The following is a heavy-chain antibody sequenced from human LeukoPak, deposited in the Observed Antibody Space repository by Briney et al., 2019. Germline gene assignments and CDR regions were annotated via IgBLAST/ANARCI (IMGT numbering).Heavy chain of an antibody. CDR3: AKDIGSSGTDY. CDR1: GFTSSSYG. CDR2: ISYDGSNK. V-gene: IGHV3-30*18. Sequence: PGRSLRLSCAASGFTSSSYGMHWVRQAPGKGLEWVAVISYDGSNKYYADSVKGRFTISRDNSKNTLYLQMNSLRAEDTAVYYCAKDIGSSGTDYWGQGTLVTVSS. D-gene: IGHD3-22*01. J-gene: IGHJ4*02.